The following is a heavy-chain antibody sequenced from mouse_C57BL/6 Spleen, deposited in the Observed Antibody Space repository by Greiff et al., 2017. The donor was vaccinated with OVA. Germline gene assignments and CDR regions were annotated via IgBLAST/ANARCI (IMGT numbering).Heavy chain of an antibody. CDR3: ARWLRSGGAMDY. CDR1: GYTFTDYY. Sequence: VQLQQSGPELVKPGASVKISCKASGYTFTDYYMNWVKQSHGKSLEWIGDINPNNGGTSYNQKFKGKATLTVDKSSSTAYMELRSLTSEDSAVDYCARWLRSGGAMDYWGQGTSVTVSS. CDR2: INPNNGGT. J-gene: IGHJ4*01. V-gene: IGHV1-26*01. D-gene: IGHD1-1*01.